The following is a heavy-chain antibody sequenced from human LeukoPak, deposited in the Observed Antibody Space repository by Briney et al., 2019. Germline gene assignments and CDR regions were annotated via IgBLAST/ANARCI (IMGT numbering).Heavy chain of an antibody. D-gene: IGHD2/OR15-2a*01. CDR2: TAYDGAEK. V-gene: IGHV3-30*01. J-gene: IGHJ4*02. CDR1: GSTFSGHL. Sequence: GGSLRLSCAASGSTFSGHLLHWVRQAPGKGLEWVGGTAYDGAEKYYADSVRGRFAISRDNSKSTVYLEMNSLRPEDAAVYYCAREGDRHFTFDYWGRGTLVTVSS. CDR3: AREGDRHFTFDY.